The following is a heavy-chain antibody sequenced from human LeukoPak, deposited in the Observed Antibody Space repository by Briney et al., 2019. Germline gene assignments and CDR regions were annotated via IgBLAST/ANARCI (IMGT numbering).Heavy chain of an antibody. Sequence: KPSETLSLTCTVSGDSISNYYWSWIRQPAGKGLEWIGRTYTSGTTNYNPSLKSRVTMSVDTSKNQFSLKLSSVTAADTAVYYCARHCSGGSCYSDFDCWGQGTLVTVSS. CDR1: GDSISNYY. J-gene: IGHJ4*02. CDR2: TYTSGTT. V-gene: IGHV4-4*07. CDR3: ARHCSGGSCYSDFDC. D-gene: IGHD2-15*01.